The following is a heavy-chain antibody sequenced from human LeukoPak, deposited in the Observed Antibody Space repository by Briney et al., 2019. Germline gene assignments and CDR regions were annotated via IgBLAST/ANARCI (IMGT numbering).Heavy chain of an antibody. D-gene: IGHD3-10*01. Sequence: GRSLTLSCAASGCTFSSYGMHWVRPPPGKGLEWVAVISYDGSNKYYAYSVKGRFTISRDNSKNSLYLHMNSLRAEDTAVYYCTFSDSGSYYRLGDAFDIWGQGTMVTVSS. J-gene: IGHJ3*02. CDR2: ISYDGSNK. CDR3: TFSDSGSYYRLGDAFDI. CDR1: GCTFSSYG. V-gene: IGHV3-30*03.